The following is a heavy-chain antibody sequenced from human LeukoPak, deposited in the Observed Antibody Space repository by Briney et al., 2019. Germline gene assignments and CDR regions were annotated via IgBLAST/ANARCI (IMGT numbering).Heavy chain of an antibody. J-gene: IGHJ3*02. CDR3: ARQWLFADDAFDI. CDR2: INHSGST. V-gene: IGHV4-34*01. D-gene: IGHD3-22*01. CDR1: GGSFSGYY. Sequence: SETLSLTCAVYGGSFSGYYWSWIRQPPGKGLEWIGEINHSGSTNYNPSLKSRVTISVDTSKNQFSLKLSSVTAADTAVYYCARQWLFADDAFDIWGQGTMVTVSS.